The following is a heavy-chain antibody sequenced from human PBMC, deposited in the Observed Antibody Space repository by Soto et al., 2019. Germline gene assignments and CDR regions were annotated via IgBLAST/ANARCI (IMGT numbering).Heavy chain of an antibody. Sequence: GGSLRLSCAASGFTFSSYEMNWVRQAPGKGLEWVSYISSSGSTIYYADSVKGRFTISRDNAKNSLYLQMNSLRAEDTAVYYCARGTEMATIVYFDYWGQGTLVTVSS. V-gene: IGHV3-48*03. CDR2: ISSSGSTI. J-gene: IGHJ4*02. D-gene: IGHD5-12*01. CDR3: ARGTEMATIVYFDY. CDR1: GFTFSSYE.